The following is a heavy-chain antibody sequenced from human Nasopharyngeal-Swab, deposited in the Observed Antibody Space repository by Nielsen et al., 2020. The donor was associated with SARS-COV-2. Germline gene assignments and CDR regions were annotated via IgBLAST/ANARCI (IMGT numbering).Heavy chain of an antibody. J-gene: IGHJ4*02. V-gene: IGHV3-20*04. D-gene: IGHD3-22*01. CDR3: ARASFFYDSSGYYPDY. CDR1: GFTFDDYG. Sequence: GESLKISCAASGFTFDDYGMSWVRQAPGKGLEWVSGINWNGGSTGYADPVKGRFTISRDNAKNSLYLQMNSLRAEDTALYYCARASFFYDSSGYYPDYWGQGTLVTVSS. CDR2: INWNGGST.